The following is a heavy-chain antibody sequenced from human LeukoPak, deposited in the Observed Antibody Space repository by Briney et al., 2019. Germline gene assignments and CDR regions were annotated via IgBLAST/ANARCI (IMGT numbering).Heavy chain of an antibody. J-gene: IGHJ5*02. CDR3: AKDAAPYFDWPFT. V-gene: IGHV3-66*01. CDR2: IYSGGST. D-gene: IGHD3-9*01. CDR1: GFTVSSNY. Sequence: GGSLRLSCAASGFTVSSNYMSWVRQAPGKGLEWVSVIYSGGSTYYADSVKGRFTISRDNSKNTLYLQMNSLSAEDTAVYYCAKDAAPYFDWPFTWGQGTLVTVSS.